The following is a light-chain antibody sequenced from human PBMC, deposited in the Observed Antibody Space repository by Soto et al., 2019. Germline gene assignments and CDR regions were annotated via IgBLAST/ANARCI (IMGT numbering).Light chain of an antibody. J-gene: IGKJ1*01. V-gene: IGKV1-39*01. CDR3: QQSHSTPWT. Sequence: DIQMTQSPSSLSASVGDRVTITCRASQTISTYLNWYRQKPGEAPQLLIYGAATLQSGVPSRFTGSGSGTDFTLTISSLQPEDFATYHCQQSHSTPWTFGQGTKVEVK. CDR2: GAA. CDR1: QTISTY.